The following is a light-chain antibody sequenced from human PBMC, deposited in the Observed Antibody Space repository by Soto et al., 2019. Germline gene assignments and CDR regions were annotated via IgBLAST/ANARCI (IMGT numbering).Light chain of an antibody. Sequence: EIVLTQSPATLSLSPGERATLSCRASQSVSSYLAWYQQKPGQAPRLLIYDASNRATGIPARFSGSGSGTDCTLTISSLEPVDFAVYYCQQRSNWPRTFWQGTKVEIK. CDR2: DAS. J-gene: IGKJ1*01. CDR1: QSVSSY. CDR3: QQRSNWPRT. V-gene: IGKV3-11*01.